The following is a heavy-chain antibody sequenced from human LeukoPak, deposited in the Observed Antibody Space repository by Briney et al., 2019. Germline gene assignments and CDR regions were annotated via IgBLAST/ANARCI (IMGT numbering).Heavy chain of an antibody. D-gene: IGHD3-10*01. CDR3: ARDHIAGGDAFDI. V-gene: IGHV3-53*01. CDR1: GFTVSSNY. J-gene: IGHJ3*02. CDR2: IYSGGST. Sequence: PGGSLRLSCAASGFTVSSNYMSWVRQAPGKGLEWVSVIYSGGSTYYADSVKGRFTISRDNSKNTLYLQMNSLRAEDTAVYYCARDHIAGGDAFDIWGQGTMVTVSS.